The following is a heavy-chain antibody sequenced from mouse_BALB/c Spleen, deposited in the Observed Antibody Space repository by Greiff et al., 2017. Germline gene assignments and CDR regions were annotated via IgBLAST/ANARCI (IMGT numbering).Heavy chain of an antibody. V-gene: IGHV1-54*01. CDR2: INPGSGGT. Sequence: VKLQESGAELVRPGTSVKVSCKASGYAFTNYLIEWVKQRPGQGLEWIGVINPGSGGTNYNEKFKGKATLTADKSSSTAYMQLSSLTSDDSAVYFCARRYPFDYWGQGTTLTVSS. D-gene: IGHD2-14*01. CDR1: GYAFTNYL. CDR3: ARRYPFDY. J-gene: IGHJ2*01.